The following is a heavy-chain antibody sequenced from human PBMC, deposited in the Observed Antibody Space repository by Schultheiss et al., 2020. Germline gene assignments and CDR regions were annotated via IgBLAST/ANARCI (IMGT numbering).Heavy chain of an antibody. D-gene: IGHD3-9*01. V-gene: IGHV4-34*01. Sequence: SQTLSLTCAVYGGSFSGYYWSWIRQPPGKGLEWIGEINHSGSTNYNPSLKSRVTISVDTSKNQFSLKLSSVTAADTAVYYCARLGHYNILTGYTPSNWFDPWGQGTLVNVSS. CDR3: ARLGHYNILTGYTPSNWFDP. CDR1: GGSFSGYY. CDR2: INHSGST. J-gene: IGHJ5*02.